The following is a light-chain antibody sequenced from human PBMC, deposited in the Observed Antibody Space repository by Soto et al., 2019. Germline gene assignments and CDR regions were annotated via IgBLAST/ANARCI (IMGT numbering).Light chain of an antibody. J-gene: IGLJ1*01. Sequence: QSVLTQPASVSGSPGQSITISCSGTRSDVGGYNFVSWYQQFPGKAPKLMIYEVRNRPPGISNRFSGSKSGNTASLTISGLQAEDEADYYCSSYTSSGTLEVFGTGTKLTVL. CDR2: EVR. CDR1: RSDVGGYNF. V-gene: IGLV2-14*01. CDR3: SSYTSSGTLEV.